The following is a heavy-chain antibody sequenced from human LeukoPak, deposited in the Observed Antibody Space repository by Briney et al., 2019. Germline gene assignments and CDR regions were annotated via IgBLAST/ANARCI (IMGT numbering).Heavy chain of an antibody. V-gene: IGHV3-53*01. CDR2: IYTGGST. J-gene: IGHJ4*02. Sequence: PWGSLRLSCAAPGVTVSSNYMSWFRQAPGNALDWVALIYTGGSTYYADSVKGRFTISRVNSKNTLYLQMNSLRAEDTAVYYCARDDGYGELDYWGQGTLVTVSS. D-gene: IGHD4-17*01. CDR3: ARDDGYGELDY. CDR1: GVTVSSNY.